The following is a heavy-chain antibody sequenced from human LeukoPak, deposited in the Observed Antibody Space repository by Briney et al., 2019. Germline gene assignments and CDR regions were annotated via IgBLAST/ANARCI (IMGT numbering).Heavy chain of an antibody. Sequence: SETLSLTCTVSGGSISEYYWSWVRQPPGKGLEWIGSSYNSGSTNYNPSLKSRVTISVDTSKNQLSLRLSSVTAADTAVYYCARHRSGSFDSWGQGTLVTVSS. CDR2: SYNSGST. CDR3: ARHRSGSFDS. V-gene: IGHV4-59*08. D-gene: IGHD3-3*01. CDR1: GGSISEYY. J-gene: IGHJ4*02.